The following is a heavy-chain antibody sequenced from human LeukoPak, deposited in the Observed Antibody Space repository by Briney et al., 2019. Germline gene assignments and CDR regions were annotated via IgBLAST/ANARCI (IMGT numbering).Heavy chain of an antibody. CDR2: ISAYNGNT. CDR1: GYTFSSYG. CDR3: ARDTRLDILDAFDI. D-gene: IGHD2-2*03. V-gene: IGHV1-18*01. J-gene: IGHJ3*02. Sequence: ASVKVSCKASGYTFSSYGISWVRQAPGQGLEWLAWISAYNGNTNYAQKLQGRVTMTTDTSTSTAYMELRSLRSDDTAVYYCARDTRLDILDAFDIWGQGTMVTVSS.